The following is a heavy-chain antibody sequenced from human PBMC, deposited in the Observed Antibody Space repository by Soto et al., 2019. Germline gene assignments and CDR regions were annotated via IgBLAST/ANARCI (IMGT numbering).Heavy chain of an antibody. CDR1: GGSISSGGYY. Sequence: PSETLSLTCTVSGGSISSGGYYWSWIRQHPGKGLEWIGYIYYSGSTYYNPSLKSRVTISVDTSKNQFSLKLSSVTAADTAVYYCASEWRGLWPYFDYWGQGTLVTVSS. J-gene: IGHJ4*02. CDR2: IYYSGST. V-gene: IGHV4-31*03. D-gene: IGHD5-18*01. CDR3: ASEWRGLWPYFDY.